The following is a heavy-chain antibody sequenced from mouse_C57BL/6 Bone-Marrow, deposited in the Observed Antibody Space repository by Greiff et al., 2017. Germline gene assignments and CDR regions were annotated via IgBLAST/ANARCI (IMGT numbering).Heavy chain of an antibody. J-gene: IGHJ4*01. CDR3: ARRGYYYGSSYLYYYAMDY. CDR1: GYTFTDYY. V-gene: IGHV1-19*01. D-gene: IGHD1-1*01. Sequence: VQLQQSGPVLVKPGASVKMSCKASGYTFTDYYMNWVKQSHGKSLEWIGVINPYNGGTSYNQKFKGKATLTVDKSSSTAYMELNSLTSEDSAVYYCARRGYYYGSSYLYYYAMDYWGQGTSVTVSS. CDR2: INPYNGGT.